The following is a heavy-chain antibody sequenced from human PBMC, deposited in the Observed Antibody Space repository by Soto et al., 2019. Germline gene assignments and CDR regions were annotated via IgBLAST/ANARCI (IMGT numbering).Heavy chain of an antibody. CDR3: ARDQLYYNDISGRPLNAFDV. CDR2: IGIGSSTK. D-gene: IGHD3-22*01. Sequence: EVDLVESGGGLVQSGGSLRLSCAASGFTFRNYGMNWVRQAPGKGLEWVSYIGIGSSTKYYAYSVKGRFTISRDNAKNSLYLQMNSLRAEDTAVYYCARDQLYYNDISGRPLNAFDVWGQGTMVTVSS. J-gene: IGHJ3*01. V-gene: IGHV3-48*01. CDR1: GFTFRNYG.